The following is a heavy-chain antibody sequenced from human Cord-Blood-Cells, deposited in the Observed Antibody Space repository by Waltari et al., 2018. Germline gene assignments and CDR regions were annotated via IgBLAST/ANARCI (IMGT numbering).Heavy chain of an antibody. J-gene: IGHJ6*02. V-gene: IGHV1-2*02. CDR1: GYPFPGYY. Sequence: QVQLVQSGAEVKKPGASVKVPCKASGYPFPGYYMHRVRQAPGQGLEWMGWINPNSGGTNYAQKFQGRVTMTRDTSISTAYMELSRLRSDDTAVYYCARGDYYYYGMDVWGQGTTVTVSS. CDR3: ARGDYYYYGMDV. CDR2: INPNSGGT.